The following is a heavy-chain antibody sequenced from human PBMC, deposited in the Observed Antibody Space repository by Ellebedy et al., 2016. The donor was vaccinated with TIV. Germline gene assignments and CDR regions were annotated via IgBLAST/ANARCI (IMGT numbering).Heavy chain of an antibody. V-gene: IGHV3-48*01. CDR2: ISSSSSTI. CDR3: ANGAPTVITEKTFDY. J-gene: IGHJ4*02. CDR1: GFTFSSYS. Sequence: GESLKISCAASGFTFSSYSMNWVRQAPGKGLEWVSYISSSSSTIYYADSVKGRFTISRDNSKNTLYLQMNSLRAEDTAVYYCANGAPTVITEKTFDYWGQGTLVTVSS. D-gene: IGHD4-17*01.